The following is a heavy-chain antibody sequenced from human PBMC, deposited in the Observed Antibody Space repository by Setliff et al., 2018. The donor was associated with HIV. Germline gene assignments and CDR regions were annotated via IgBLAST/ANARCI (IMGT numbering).Heavy chain of an antibody. Sequence: SETLSLTCTVSAGSIRSSTYYWAWIRQPPGKGLEWIGTIYYSGSTYYNPSLKSRATISVDTSKNQFSLKLSSVTAADTAVYYCIIAYSSGWLAPMGFDSWGQGTLVTSPQ. CDR2: IYYSGST. CDR1: AGSIRSSTYY. J-gene: IGHJ4*02. V-gene: IGHV4-39*01. D-gene: IGHD6-19*01. CDR3: IIAYSSGWLAPMGFDS.